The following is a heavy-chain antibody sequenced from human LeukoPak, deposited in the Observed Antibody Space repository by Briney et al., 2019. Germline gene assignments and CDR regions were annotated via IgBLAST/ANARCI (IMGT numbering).Heavy chain of an antibody. CDR3: ARVYCSGGSCEGGYFDY. D-gene: IGHD2-15*01. Sequence: SETLSHTCAVYGGSFSGYYWSWIRQPPGKGLEWIGEINHSGSTNYNPSLKSRVTISVDTSKNQFSLKLSSVTAADTAVYYCARVYCSGGSCEGGYFDYWGQGTLVTVSS. CDR1: GGSFSGYY. V-gene: IGHV4-34*01. J-gene: IGHJ4*02. CDR2: INHSGST.